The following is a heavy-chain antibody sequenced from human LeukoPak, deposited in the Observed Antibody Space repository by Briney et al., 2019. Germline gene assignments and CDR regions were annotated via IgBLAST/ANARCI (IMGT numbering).Heavy chain of an antibody. CDR2: MYYSGST. V-gene: IGHV4-39*01. CDR1: GGSISGSSYY. CDR3: ASIVVVVTAVCY. D-gene: IGHD2-15*01. Sequence: SETLSLTCIVSGGSISGSSYYWGWIRQPPGKGLEWIGTMYYSGSTYHNPSLKSRVTISVDTSKNQFSLKLSSVTAADTAVYYCASIVVVVTAVCYWGQGTLVTVSS. J-gene: IGHJ4*02.